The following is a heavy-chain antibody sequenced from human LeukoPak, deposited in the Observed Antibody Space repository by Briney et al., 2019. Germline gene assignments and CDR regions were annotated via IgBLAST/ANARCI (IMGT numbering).Heavy chain of an antibody. CDR2: ISGSGGST. Sequence: GGSLRLSCAASGFTFSSYGMSWVRQAPGKGLEWVSAISGSGGSTYYADSVKGRFTISRDNSKNTLYLQMNSLRAEDTAVYYCAADIVVVPAAMYGGGDYWGQGTLVTVSS. J-gene: IGHJ4*02. CDR3: AADIVVVPAAMYGGGDY. D-gene: IGHD2-2*01. CDR1: GFTFSSYG. V-gene: IGHV3-23*01.